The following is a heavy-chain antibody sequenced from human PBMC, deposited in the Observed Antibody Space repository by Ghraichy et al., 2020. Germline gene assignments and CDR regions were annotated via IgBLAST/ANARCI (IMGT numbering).Heavy chain of an antibody. D-gene: IGHD3-3*01. V-gene: IGHV3-49*03. J-gene: IGHJ5*02. CDR2: IRSKAYGGTT. CDR1: GFTFGDYA. CDR3: TSYYDFWLNWFDP. Sequence: GSLRLSCTASGFTFGDYAMSWFRQAPGKGLEWVGFIRSKAYGGTTEYAASVKGRFTISRDDSKSIAYLQMNSLKTEDTAVYYCTSYYDFWLNWFDPWGQGTLVTVSS.